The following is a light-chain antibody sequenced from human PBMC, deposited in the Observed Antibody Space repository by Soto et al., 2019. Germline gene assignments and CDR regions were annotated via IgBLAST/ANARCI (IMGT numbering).Light chain of an antibody. J-gene: IGLJ1*01. CDR1: SSDVGAYNY. CDR2: DVS. Sequence: QSALTQPASVSGSPGQSITISCTGTSSDVGAYNYVSWYQQHPGKVPKLMIYDVSDRPSGVSNRFSGSKSGNTASLTISGXQAEXXXXXYCSSFTRSNSYVFGTGTKVTVL. V-gene: IGLV2-14*03. CDR3: SSFTRSNSYV.